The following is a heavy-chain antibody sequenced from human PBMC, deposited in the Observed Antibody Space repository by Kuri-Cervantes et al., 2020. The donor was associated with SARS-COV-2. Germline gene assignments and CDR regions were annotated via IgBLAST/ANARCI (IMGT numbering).Heavy chain of an antibody. CDR3: ARDSVVGGGWFDP. CDR2: IYYSGST. D-gene: IGHD3-22*01. CDR1: GGSVSSGSYY. V-gene: IGHV4-61*01. J-gene: IGHJ5*02. Sequence: GSLRLFCTVSGGSVSSGSYYWSWIRQPPGKGLEWIGYIYYSGSTNYNPSLKSRVTISVDTSKNQFSLKLSSVTAADTAVYYCARDSVVGGGWFDPWGQGTLVTVSS.